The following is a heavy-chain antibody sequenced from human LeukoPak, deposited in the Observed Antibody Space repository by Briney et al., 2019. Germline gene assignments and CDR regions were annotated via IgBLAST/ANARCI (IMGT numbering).Heavy chain of an antibody. CDR3: ARDPVGGNWFDP. CDR2: INPNSGGT. V-gene: IGHV1-2*02. Sequence: ASVKVSCKASGYTFTGYYMHWVRQAPGQGLEWMGWINPNSGGTNYAQKFRGRVTMTRDTSISTAYMELSRLRSDDTAVYYCARDPVGGNWFDPWGQGTLVTVSS. J-gene: IGHJ5*02. D-gene: IGHD3-10*01. CDR1: GYTFTGYY.